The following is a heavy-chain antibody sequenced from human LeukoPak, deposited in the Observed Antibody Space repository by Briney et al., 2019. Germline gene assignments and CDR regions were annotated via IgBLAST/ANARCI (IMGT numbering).Heavy chain of an antibody. D-gene: IGHD2/OR15-2a*01. CDR3: VRDFYASGFYFWFDP. J-gene: IGHJ5*02. CDR1: GGYTGSHY. CDR2: ISPSGTT. V-gene: IGHV4-4*07. Sequence: SETLSLTCTVSGGYTGSHYWSWIRQPAGKGLEWIGRISPSGTTHYNPSLGSRVTMSVDTSKNYFSLRLSSVTAADTAVYYCVRDFYASGFYFWFDPWGQGILVTVSS.